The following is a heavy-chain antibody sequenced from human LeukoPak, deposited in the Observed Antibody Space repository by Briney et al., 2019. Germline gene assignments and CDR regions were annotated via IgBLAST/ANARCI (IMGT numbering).Heavy chain of an antibody. J-gene: IGHJ6*02. Sequence: PSETMSLTSTVDGRSFTDNFWTWIRHPPGKGLEWNGSINDYTGDTNYNPSLNSRVSISLEKSKNQFSLELKSVTAADTAVYYCARGRIAKIVVVHSFSYGMDVWGQGTTVTVSS. CDR3: ARGRIAKIVVVHSFSYGMDV. D-gene: IGHD3-22*01. V-gene: IGHV4-34*01. CDR2: INDYTGDT. CDR1: GRSFTDNF.